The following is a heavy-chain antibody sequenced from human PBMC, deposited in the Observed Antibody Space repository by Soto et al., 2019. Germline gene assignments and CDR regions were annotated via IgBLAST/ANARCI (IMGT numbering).Heavy chain of an antibody. V-gene: IGHV3-21*01. CDR3: VREDGKVGTNSAFDY. D-gene: IGHD1-26*01. CDR2: INGRGNYI. Sequence: PGGSLRLSCASSEFTFSTYTMNWVRQAPGKGLEWVSSINGRGNYIYYAESVKGRFTIPRDNAKNSLYLQMDRLRAEDTALYYCVREDGKVGTNSAFDYWGLGALVTVSS. J-gene: IGHJ4*02. CDR1: EFTFSTYT.